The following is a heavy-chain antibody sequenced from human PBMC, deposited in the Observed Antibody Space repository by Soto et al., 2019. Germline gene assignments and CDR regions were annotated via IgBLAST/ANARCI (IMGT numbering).Heavy chain of an antibody. V-gene: IGHV1-46*01. D-gene: IGHD5-18*01. CDR3: GRGSRGYSYGYFAYYFDY. CDR2: INPSGGST. CDR1: GYTFTSYY. Sequence: ASVKVSCKASGYTFTSYYMHWVRQAPGQGLEWMGIINPSGGSTSYAQKFQGRVTMTRDTSTSTVYMELSSLRSEDTAVYYCGRGSRGYSYGYFAYYFDYWGQGTLVTVS. J-gene: IGHJ4*02.